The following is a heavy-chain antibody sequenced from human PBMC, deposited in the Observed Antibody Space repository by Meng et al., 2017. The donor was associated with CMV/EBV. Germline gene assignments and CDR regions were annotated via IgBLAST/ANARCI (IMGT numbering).Heavy chain of an antibody. CDR3: ARGISEAGPFDY. Sequence: SETLSLTCTVSGYSISSGYYWGWIRQPPGKGLEWIGSIYHSGSTYYNPSLKSRVTISVDTSKNQFSLKLSSVTAADTAVDYCARGISEAGPFDYWGQGTLVTVSS. V-gene: IGHV4-38-2*02. CDR2: IYHSGST. D-gene: IGHD6-19*01. CDR1: GYSISSGYY. J-gene: IGHJ4*02.